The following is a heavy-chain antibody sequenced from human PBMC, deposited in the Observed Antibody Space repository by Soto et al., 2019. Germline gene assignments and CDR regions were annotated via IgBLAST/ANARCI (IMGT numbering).Heavy chain of an antibody. CDR2: ISWNSGSI. V-gene: IGHV3-9*01. CDR3: AKDGVLAAAGTYGDPYYYYYYMDV. CDR1: GFTFDDYA. Sequence: GGSLRLSCAASGFTFDDYAMHWVRQAPGKGLEWVSGISWNSGSIGYADSVKGRFTISRDNAKNSLYLQMNSLRAEDTALYYCAKDGVLAAAGTYGDPYYYYYYMDVWGKGTTVTVSS. J-gene: IGHJ6*03. D-gene: IGHD6-13*01.